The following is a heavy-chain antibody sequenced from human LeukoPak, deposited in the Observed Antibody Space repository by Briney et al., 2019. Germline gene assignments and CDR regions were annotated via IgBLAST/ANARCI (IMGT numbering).Heavy chain of an antibody. V-gene: IGHV3-7*01. CDR3: ARDVGDMTTVTKFS. D-gene: IGHD4-17*01. Sequence: GGSLRLSCAASGLTFSSYWMSWVRQAPGKGLEWVASIKQDGSEKYYVDSVKGRFTISRDNAKNSLYLQMNSLRAEDTAVYYCARDVGDMTTVTKFSWGQGTLVTVSS. J-gene: IGHJ5*02. CDR2: IKQDGSEK. CDR1: GLTFSSYW.